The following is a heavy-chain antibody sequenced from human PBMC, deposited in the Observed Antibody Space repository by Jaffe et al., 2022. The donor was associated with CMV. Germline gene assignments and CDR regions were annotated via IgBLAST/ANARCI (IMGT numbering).Heavy chain of an antibody. Sequence: EVQLLESGGGLVQPGGSLRLSCAASGFMFSSSAMSWVRQAPGKGLEWVSVITARGDYTYYADSVRGRFSISRDNSKNLLYLQMNSLRAEDTAIYFCAESNRGLGTFDHWGQGTLVTVSS. CDR3: AESNRGLGTFDH. CDR1: GFMFSSSA. D-gene: IGHD7-27*01. CDR2: ITARGDYT. V-gene: IGHV3-23*01. J-gene: IGHJ4*02.